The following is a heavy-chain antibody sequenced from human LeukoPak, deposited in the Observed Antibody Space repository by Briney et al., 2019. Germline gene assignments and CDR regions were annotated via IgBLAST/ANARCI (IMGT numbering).Heavy chain of an antibody. D-gene: IGHD3-22*01. J-gene: IGHJ4*02. V-gene: IGHV3-23*01. CDR2: ISGSGGST. CDR1: GFTFSSYA. Sequence: GGSLRLSCAVFGFTFSSYAMSWVRQAPGKGLEWVSAISGSGGSTYYADSVKGRFTISRDNSKNTLYLQMNSLRAEDTAVYYCAKDGNYYYDSSGYFYWLGATGGQGTLVTVSS. CDR3: AKDGNYYYDSSGYFYWLGAT.